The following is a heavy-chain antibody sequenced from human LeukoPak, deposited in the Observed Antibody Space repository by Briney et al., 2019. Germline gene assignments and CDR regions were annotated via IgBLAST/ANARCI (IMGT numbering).Heavy chain of an antibody. CDR2: INHSGST. CDR1: GGSFSGYY. CDR3: ARDTTMVRGVKFDY. V-gene: IGHV4-34*01. J-gene: IGHJ4*02. D-gene: IGHD3-10*01. Sequence: PSETLSLTCAVYGGSFSGYYWSWIRQPPGKGLEWIGEINHSGSTNYNPSLKSRVTISVDTSKNQFSLNLSSVTAADTAVYYCARDTTMVRGVKFDYWGQGTLVTVSS.